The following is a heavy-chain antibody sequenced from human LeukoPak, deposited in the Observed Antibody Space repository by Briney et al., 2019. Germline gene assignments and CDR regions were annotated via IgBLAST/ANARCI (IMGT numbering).Heavy chain of an antibody. Sequence: GASVKVSCKASGYTFTGYYMHWVRQAPGQGLEWMGWINPNSGGTNYAQKFQGRVTMTRDTSVSTAYMELSRLRSDDTAVYYCARDWDLVGTFDYWGQGTLVTVSS. D-gene: IGHD5-12*01. V-gene: IGHV1-2*02. CDR1: GYTFTGYY. CDR2: INPNSGGT. CDR3: ARDWDLVGTFDY. J-gene: IGHJ4*02.